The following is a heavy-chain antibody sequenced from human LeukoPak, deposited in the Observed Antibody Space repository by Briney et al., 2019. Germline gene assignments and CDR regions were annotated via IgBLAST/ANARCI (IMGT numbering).Heavy chain of an antibody. Sequence: PSETLSLTCTVSGGSISSYYWSWIRQPLGKGLEWIGYIYYSGSTNYNPSLKSRVTISVDTSKNQFSLKLSSVTAADTAVYYCARTSPAYCGGDCYGFDYWGQGTLVTVSS. J-gene: IGHJ4*02. CDR2: IYYSGST. V-gene: IGHV4-59*01. D-gene: IGHD2-21*01. CDR1: GGSISSYY. CDR3: ARTSPAYCGGDCYGFDY.